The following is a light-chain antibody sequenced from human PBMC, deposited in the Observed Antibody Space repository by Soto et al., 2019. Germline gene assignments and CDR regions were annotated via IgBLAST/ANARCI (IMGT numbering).Light chain of an antibody. V-gene: IGKV1-5*01. J-gene: IGKJ1*01. Sequence: DIQMTQSPSTLSASVGDRVTITCRASQSISSWLAWYQQKPGKAPKLLIYDASSLESGVPSRFSGSGSGTDFTLTISCLQSEDFATYSCQHYGGLWTFGQGTKVDIK. CDR3: QHYGGLWT. CDR2: DAS. CDR1: QSISSW.